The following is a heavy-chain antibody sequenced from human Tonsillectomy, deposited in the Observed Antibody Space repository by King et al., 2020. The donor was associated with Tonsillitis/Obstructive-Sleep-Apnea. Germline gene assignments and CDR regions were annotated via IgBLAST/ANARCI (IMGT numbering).Heavy chain of an antibody. CDR2: VNPSGGST. V-gene: IGHV1-46*01. D-gene: IGHD3-10*01. CDR3: ARGAPYNNDDSGSWFDP. Sequence: VQLVESGAEVKKPGASVKVSCKASGYTFTTYFMHWVRQAPGQGLEWMGIVNPSGGSTIYAQKFQGRVTMTRDTSTSTVYMELSSLRSEDTAVYYCARGAPYNNDDSGSWFDPWGQGTLVTVSS. CDR1: GYTFTTYF. J-gene: IGHJ5*02.